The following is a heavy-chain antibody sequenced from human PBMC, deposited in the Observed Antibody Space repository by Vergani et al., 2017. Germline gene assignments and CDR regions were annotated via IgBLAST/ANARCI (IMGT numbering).Heavy chain of an antibody. J-gene: IGHJ2*01. D-gene: IGHD6-13*01. CDR3: VKDIAASGNYWYFDL. Sequence: EVQLVESGGGLVQPGRSLRLSCAASGFRFDDYAMHWVRQGPGKGLEWVSGISWNSDSIAYADSVKGRFTISRDNAKNSLYLQMNSLRAEDTALYYCVKDIAASGNYWYFDLWGRDTLVTVSS. V-gene: IGHV3-9*01. CDR2: ISWNSDSI. CDR1: GFRFDDYA.